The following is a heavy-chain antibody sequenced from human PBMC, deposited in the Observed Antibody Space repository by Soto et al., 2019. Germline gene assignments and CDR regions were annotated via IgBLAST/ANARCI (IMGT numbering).Heavy chain of an antibody. J-gene: IGHJ4*02. D-gene: IGHD4-17*01. Sequence: QVQLVQSGAEVKKPGSSVKVSCKASGDTFSSYTISWVRQAPGQGLEWMGGIIPIFGTANYPQKFQGRVMIPEDESTGKAYMELRSMRSVDTAVYYCARGGGRYGDDFDYWGQGTLVTVSS. CDR1: GDTFSSYT. CDR2: IIPIFGTA. CDR3: ARGGGRYGDDFDY. V-gene: IGHV1-69*01.